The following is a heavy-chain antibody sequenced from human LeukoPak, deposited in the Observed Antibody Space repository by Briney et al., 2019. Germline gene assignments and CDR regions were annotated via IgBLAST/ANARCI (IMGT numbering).Heavy chain of an antibody. CDR1: GFSFGPHA. D-gene: IGHD2-21*01. CDR2: IGGSEDST. CDR3: ARDRGGLIDTGTLIH. J-gene: IGHJ4*02. V-gene: IGHV3-23*01. Sequence: GGSLRLSCAGSGFSFGPHAMSWVRQAPGKGLEWVSGIGGSEDSTHYAHSVKGRFTISRDTSRQTLFLQMNSLRAEDTAVYYCARDRGGLIDTGTLIHWGLGTLVTVSS.